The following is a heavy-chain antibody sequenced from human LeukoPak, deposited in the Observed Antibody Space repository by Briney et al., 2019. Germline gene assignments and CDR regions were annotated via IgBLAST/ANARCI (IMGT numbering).Heavy chain of an antibody. Sequence: SETLSLTCTVSGGSVRGHYWTWIRQPPGKGLEWIGYVQSTGSPSYNPSLRSRVTMSLDTSSNQFSLNLKSVTAADTAVYFCARDRYAYSPRRYYFYMDVWGGGTTVTVSS. D-gene: IGHD2-2*01. J-gene: IGHJ6*03. CDR1: GGSVRGHY. V-gene: IGHV4-59*02. CDR2: VQSTGSP. CDR3: ARDRYAYSPRRYYFYMDV.